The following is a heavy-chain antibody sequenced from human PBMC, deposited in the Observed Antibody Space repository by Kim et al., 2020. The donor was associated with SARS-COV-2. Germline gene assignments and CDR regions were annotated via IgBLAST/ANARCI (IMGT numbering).Heavy chain of an antibody. CDR3: ARELLYYYYMDV. J-gene: IGHJ6*03. D-gene: IGHD2-15*01. V-gene: IGHV4-4*07. CDR2: T. Sequence: TNYNPTLKSRVTMSVDTSKNQFSLKLSSVTAADTAVYYCARELLYYYYMDVWGKGTTVTVSS.